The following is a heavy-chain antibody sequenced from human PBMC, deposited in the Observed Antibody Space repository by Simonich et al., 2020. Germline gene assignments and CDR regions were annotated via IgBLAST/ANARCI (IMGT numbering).Heavy chain of an antibody. CDR1: GGSFSGYY. CDR2: INHSGST. V-gene: IGHV4-34*01. CDR3: ARLSSRSDAFDI. Sequence: QVQLQQWGAGLLKPSETLSLTCAVYGGSFSGYYWSWIRQPPGKGLEWIGEINHSGSTNDNPSLKSRVTISVDTSKNQFSLKLSSVTAADTAVYYCARLSSRSDAFDIWGQGTMVTVSS. J-gene: IGHJ3*02.